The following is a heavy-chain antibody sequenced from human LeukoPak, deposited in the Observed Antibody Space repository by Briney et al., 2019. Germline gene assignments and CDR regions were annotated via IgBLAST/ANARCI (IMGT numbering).Heavy chain of an antibody. J-gene: IGHJ3*02. D-gene: IGHD1-7*01. CDR1: GYTLTSYD. V-gene: IGHV1-8*01. CDR3: ARTTGTTPVEAFDI. Sequence: GASVKVSCKASGYTLTSYDINWVRQATGQGLEWMGWMNPNSGRTGYAQSFQGRITITRNTSISTAYMELSSLRSEDTAVYYCARTTGTTPVEAFDIWGQGTMVTVSS. CDR2: MNPNSGRT.